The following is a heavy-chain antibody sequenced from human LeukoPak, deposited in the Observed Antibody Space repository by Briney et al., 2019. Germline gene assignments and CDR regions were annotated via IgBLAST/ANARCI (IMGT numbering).Heavy chain of an antibody. D-gene: IGHD6-13*01. CDR1: GGTFSSYA. J-gene: IGHJ5*02. Sequence: SVKVSCKASGGTFSSYAISWVRQAPGQGLEWMGRIIPILGIANYAQKFQGRVTITADKSTSTAYMELSSLRSEDTAVYCCARGRTAAGTWFWFDPWGQGTLVTVSS. V-gene: IGHV1-69*04. CDR2: IIPILGIA. CDR3: ARGRTAAGTWFWFDP.